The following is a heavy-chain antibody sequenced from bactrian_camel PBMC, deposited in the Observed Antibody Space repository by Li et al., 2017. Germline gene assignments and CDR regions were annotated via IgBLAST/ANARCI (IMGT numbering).Heavy chain of an antibody. CDR3: AARQGVSFRSLEAKIYLD. V-gene: IGHV3S53*01. CDR2: WDSAGRT. CDR1: YTSRTFS. J-gene: IGHJ4*01. Sequence: VQLVESGGGSVQAGESLQLSCRYTSRTFSMAWFRQAPGKEREGVAFWDSAGRTTTADSVKGRFTISEDNAGNTLLLQMNSLKVEDSAVYYCAARQGVSFRSLEAKIYLDWGQGTQVTV. D-gene: IGHD8*01.